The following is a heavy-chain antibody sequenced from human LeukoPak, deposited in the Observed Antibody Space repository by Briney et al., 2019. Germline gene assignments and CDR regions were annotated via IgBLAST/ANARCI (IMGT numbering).Heavy chain of an antibody. J-gene: IGHJ4*02. D-gene: IGHD3-9*01. Sequence: ASVKVSCKASGYTFTSYAMHWVRQAPGQRLEWMGWINAGNGNTKYSQKFQGRVTITRDTSASTAYMELSSLRSEDTAVYYCARADILTGAFDYWGQGTLVPVSS. CDR1: GYTFTSYA. V-gene: IGHV1-3*01. CDR3: ARADILTGAFDY. CDR2: INAGNGNT.